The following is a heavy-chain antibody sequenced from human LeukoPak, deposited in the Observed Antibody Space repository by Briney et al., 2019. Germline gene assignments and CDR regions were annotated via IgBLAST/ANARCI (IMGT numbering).Heavy chain of an antibody. Sequence: ASVKVSCKASGYTFTSYGISWVRQAPGQGLEWMGWISAYNGNTNYAQKLQGRVTMTTDTSTSTAYMELRSLRSDDTAMYYCARSSGYDHNYYYYYMDVWGKGTTVTVSS. CDR2: ISAYNGNT. CDR3: ARSSGYDHNYYYYYMDV. D-gene: IGHD5-12*01. J-gene: IGHJ6*03. CDR1: GYTFTSYG. V-gene: IGHV1-18*01.